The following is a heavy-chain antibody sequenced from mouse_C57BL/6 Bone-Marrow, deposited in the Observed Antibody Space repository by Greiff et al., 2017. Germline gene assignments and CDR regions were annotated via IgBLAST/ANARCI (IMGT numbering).Heavy chain of an antibody. CDR3: ARTGTWNYYAMDY. CDR2: ILPGSGST. J-gene: IGHJ4*01. CDR1: GYTFPGYW. D-gene: IGHD4-1*01. V-gene: IGHV1-9*01. Sequence: QVQLQQSGAELMKPGASVKLSCKATGYTFPGYWIEWVKPRPGPGLEWIGEILPGSGSTTYNEKFKGKSTFTADTSSNTAYRQLSSLTTEDSAIYYCARTGTWNYYAMDYWGQGTSVTVSS.